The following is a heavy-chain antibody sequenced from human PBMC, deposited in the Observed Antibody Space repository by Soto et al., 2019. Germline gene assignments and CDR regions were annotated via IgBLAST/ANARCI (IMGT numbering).Heavy chain of an antibody. V-gene: IGHV1-69*01. CDR3: VPLKTSNITARPGMDV. D-gene: IGHD6-6*01. CDR1: GGPFMKYA. CDR2: IIPLFATT. J-gene: IGHJ6*02. Sequence: SVKVSCNASGGPFMKYAISWVRQAPGQGLEWMGGIIPLFATTNYAQKFQGRVTTTADESTSTAYMELISLRSDDTAVYYCVPLKTSNITARPGMDVWGQGTTVTVSS.